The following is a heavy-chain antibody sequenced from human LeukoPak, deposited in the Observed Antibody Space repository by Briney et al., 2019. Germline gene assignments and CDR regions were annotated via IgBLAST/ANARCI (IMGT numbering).Heavy chain of an antibody. CDR1: GFTFSSYG. CDR3: AKDHIVVVVAATPMIDY. J-gene: IGHJ4*02. V-gene: IGHV3-30*18. D-gene: IGHD2-15*01. CDR2: ISYDGSNK. Sequence: PGGSLRLSCAASGFTFSSYGMHWVRQAPGKGLEWVAVISYDGSNKYYADSVKGRFTISRDNSKNTLYLQMNSLRAEDTAVYYCAKDHIVVVVAATPMIDYWGQATLVTVSS.